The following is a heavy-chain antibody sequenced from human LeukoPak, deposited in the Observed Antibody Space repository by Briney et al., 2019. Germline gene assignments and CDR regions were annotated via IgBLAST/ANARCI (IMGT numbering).Heavy chain of an antibody. V-gene: IGHV6-1*01. Sequence: QTLSLTCAVSGDIFCSISVAWKWSRQGRARGLEWLVRTYYRSKLYDEYAVCVKIRIKIRADTFKNHFSLQLTTVTPEDTAVYYCSLARSEYHYGMDVWGQGTPVTVSS. J-gene: IGHJ6*02. CDR1: GDIFCSISVA. CDR2: TYYRSKLYD. CDR3: SLARSEYHYGMDV.